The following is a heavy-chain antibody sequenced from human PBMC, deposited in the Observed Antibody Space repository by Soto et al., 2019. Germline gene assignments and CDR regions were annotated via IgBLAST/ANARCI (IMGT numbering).Heavy chain of an antibody. D-gene: IGHD2-2*01. J-gene: IGHJ3*02. CDR1: GGTFSSYA. Sequence: SVKVSCKASGGTFSSYAISWVRQAPGQGLEWMGGIIPIFGTANYAQKFQGRVTITADESTSTAYMELSSLRSEDTAVYYCARFVPAAMLPLDAFDIWGQGTMVTVSS. V-gene: IGHV1-69*13. CDR2: IIPIFGTA. CDR3: ARFVPAAMLPLDAFDI.